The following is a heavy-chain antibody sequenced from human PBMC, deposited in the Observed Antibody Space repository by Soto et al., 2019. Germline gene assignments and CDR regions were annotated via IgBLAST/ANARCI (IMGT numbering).Heavy chain of an antibody. J-gene: IGHJ4*02. CDR2: INWNGRST. CDR1: GFTVDDYA. D-gene: IGHD2-2*02. V-gene: IGHV3-20*04. Sequence: EVQLVESGGGVVRPGGSLRLSCAASGFTVDDYAMSWVRQAPGKGLEWVAGINWNGRSTTYADSLKGRFTISRDNAKNSLHLQINSLRAEDTALYFCARCSSTSCYIMASFDYWGQGTLVTVSS. CDR3: ARCSSTSCYIMASFDY.